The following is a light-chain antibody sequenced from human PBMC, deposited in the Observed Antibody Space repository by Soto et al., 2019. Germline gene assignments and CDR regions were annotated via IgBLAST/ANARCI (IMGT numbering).Light chain of an antibody. CDR3: QQRSDWPLT. J-gene: IGKJ4*01. CDR2: GAS. CDR1: QSVSSN. Sequence: EIVMTQSPATLSVPPGERATLSCRASQSVSSNLAWYQQKPGQAPRLLIYGASTRATGIPARFSGSGSGTEFTLTISSLQSEDFAVYYCQQRSDWPLTFGGGTKVDIK. V-gene: IGKV3-15*01.